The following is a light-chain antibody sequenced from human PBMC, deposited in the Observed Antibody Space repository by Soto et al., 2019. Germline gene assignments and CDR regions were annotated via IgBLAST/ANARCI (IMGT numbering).Light chain of an antibody. J-gene: IGKJ3*01. Sequence: DIVMTQSPDSLAVSLGERATINCKSSQNVLYSTNNKNYLGWYQQKPGHPPKLLIYWASTRESGVPDRFSGSGSGTDFTLPISSLQAEDVAVYYCQQYFSSPFTFGPGTTVAIK. CDR3: QQYFSSPFT. CDR2: WAS. V-gene: IGKV4-1*01. CDR1: QNVLYSTNNKNY.